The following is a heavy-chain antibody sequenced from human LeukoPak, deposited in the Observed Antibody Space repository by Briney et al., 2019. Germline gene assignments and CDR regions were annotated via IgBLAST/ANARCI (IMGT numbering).Heavy chain of an antibody. CDR2: ISGGGGST. Sequence: GRSLRLSCAASGFTFSNYAMSWVRQAPGKGLGWVSAISGGGGSTYYADSVKGRSTIYKDNSKNTLYLQMNSLRAEDTAVYYCAKDLRYDSSGYYSYWGQGTLVTVSS. CDR1: GFTFSNYA. D-gene: IGHD3-22*01. J-gene: IGHJ4*02. V-gene: IGHV3-23*01. CDR3: AKDLRYDSSGYYSY.